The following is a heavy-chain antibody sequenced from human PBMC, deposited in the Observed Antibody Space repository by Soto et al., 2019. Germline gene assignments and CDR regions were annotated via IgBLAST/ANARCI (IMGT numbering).Heavy chain of an antibody. J-gene: IGHJ4*02. CDR1: GGSISSYY. CDR3: ARGVGATRGFQLDCDY. V-gene: IGHV4-59*01. CDR2: IYYSGST. Sequence: QVQLQESGPGLVKPSETLSLTCTVSGGSISSYYWSWIRPPPGKGLERIGYIYYSGSTNYNPSLKSRVTISVDTSKNQFSLKLSSVSAADTAGYYCARGVGATRGFQLDCDYWGQGTLVTVSS. D-gene: IGHD1-26*01.